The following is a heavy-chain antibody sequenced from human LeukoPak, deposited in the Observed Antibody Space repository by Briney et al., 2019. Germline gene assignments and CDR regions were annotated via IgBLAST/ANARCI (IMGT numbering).Heavy chain of an antibody. D-gene: IGHD1-1*01. J-gene: IGHJ6*03. V-gene: IGHV3-11*04. CDR3: ARLVELERRLGYYYYMDV. CDR1: GFTFSDYY. CDR2: ISSSGSTI. Sequence: GGSLRLSCAASGFTFSDYYMSWIRQAPGKGLEWVSYISSSGSTIYYADSVKGRFTISRDNAKNSLYLQMNSLRAEDTAVYYCARLVELERRLGYYYYMDVWGKGTTVIVPS.